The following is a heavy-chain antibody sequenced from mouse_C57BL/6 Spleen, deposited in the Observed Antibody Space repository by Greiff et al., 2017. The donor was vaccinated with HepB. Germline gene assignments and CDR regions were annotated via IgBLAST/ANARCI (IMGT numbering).Heavy chain of an antibody. Sequence: EVMLVESGGGLVKPGGSLKLSCAASGFTFSSYAMSWVRQTPEKRLEWVATISDGGSYTYYPDNVKGRFTISRDNAKNNLYLQMSHLKSEDTAMYYCARDLDGYYDYAMDYWGQGTSVTVSS. D-gene: IGHD2-3*01. CDR1: GFTFSSYA. J-gene: IGHJ4*01. CDR3: ARDLDGYYDYAMDY. V-gene: IGHV5-4*01. CDR2: ISDGGSYT.